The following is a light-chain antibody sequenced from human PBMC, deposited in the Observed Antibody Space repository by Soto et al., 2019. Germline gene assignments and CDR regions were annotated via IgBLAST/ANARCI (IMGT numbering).Light chain of an antibody. J-gene: IGKJ4*01. V-gene: IGKV1-39*01. CDR1: QSISSN. CDR3: QQSYSTPLT. Sequence: DIQMTQSPSSLSASVGYRFTITCRASQSISSNLNWYQQKPGKAPKLLIYAASSLQSGVPSRFSGGGSGTDFTLTISSLQPEDFATYSCQQSYSTPLTFGGGTKGDIK. CDR2: AAS.